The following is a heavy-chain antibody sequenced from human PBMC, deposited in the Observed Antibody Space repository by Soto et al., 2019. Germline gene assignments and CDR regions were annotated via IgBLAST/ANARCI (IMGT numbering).Heavy chain of an antibody. CDR2: IYYSGST. Sequence: SETLSLTCTVSGGSISSGDYYWSWIRQPPGKGLEWIGYIYYSGSTYYNPSLKSRVTISVDTSKNQFSLNLSSVTAADTAVYYCARGRRWYYQINWFDPWGQGTLVTVSS. CDR3: ARGRRWYYQINWFDP. CDR1: GGSISSGDYY. V-gene: IGHV4-30-4*01. D-gene: IGHD6-13*01. J-gene: IGHJ5*02.